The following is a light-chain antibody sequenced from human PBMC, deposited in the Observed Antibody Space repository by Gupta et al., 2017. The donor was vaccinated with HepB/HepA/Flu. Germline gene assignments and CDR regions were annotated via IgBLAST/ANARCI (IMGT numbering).Light chain of an antibody. CDR1: QSISTY. Sequence: IVLRQSPATLSLSPGERATLSCRASQSISTYLAWYQQKPGQAPRLLVHDASNRATGIPARFSGSGSGTDFTLTISSREPEDFAVYYCQQRSSWPPITFGQGTRLEIK. V-gene: IGKV3-11*01. CDR3: QQRSSWPPIT. J-gene: IGKJ5*01. CDR2: DAS.